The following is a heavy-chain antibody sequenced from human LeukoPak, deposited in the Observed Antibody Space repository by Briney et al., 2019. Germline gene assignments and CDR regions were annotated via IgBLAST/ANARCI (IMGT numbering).Heavy chain of an antibody. D-gene: IGHD2-8*02. CDR1: GGSISSYC. V-gene: IGHV4-4*07. CDR3: ARGGYCTGGVCYLDY. Sequence: PSETVSLTCTVSGGSISSYCWSWIRQPAGKGLEWIGRIYTSGSTNYNPSLKSRVTMSVDTSKNQFSLKLSSVTAADTAVYYCARGGYCTGGVCYLDYWGQGTLVTVSS. CDR2: IYTSGST. J-gene: IGHJ4*02.